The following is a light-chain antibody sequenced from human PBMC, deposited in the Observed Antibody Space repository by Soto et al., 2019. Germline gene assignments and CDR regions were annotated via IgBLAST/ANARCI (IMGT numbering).Light chain of an antibody. J-gene: IGKJ4*01. V-gene: IGKV3-20*01. Sequence: EIVLTQSPGTLSLSPGERATLSCRASQTVSSSYLAWYQQKPGQDPRLLISGTSNRATGIPDRFSGRGSGTDFTLTIRRLEPEDFAVYYCQQYGNSLTFGGGTQVEIK. CDR3: QQYGNSLT. CDR1: QTVSSSY. CDR2: GTS.